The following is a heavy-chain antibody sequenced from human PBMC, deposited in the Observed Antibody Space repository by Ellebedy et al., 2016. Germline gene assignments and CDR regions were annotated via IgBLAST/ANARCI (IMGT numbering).Heavy chain of an antibody. Sequence: ASVKVSSXASGYTFTGYYMHWVRQAPGQGLEWMGWINPNSGNTGYAQKFQGRVTMTRDTSISTAYMELSRLRSDDTAVYYCARVPGTYSSGWYTLGYWGQGTLVTVSS. J-gene: IGHJ4*02. CDR2: INPNSGNT. CDR1: GYTFTGYY. CDR3: ARVPGTYSSGWYTLGY. D-gene: IGHD6-19*01. V-gene: IGHV1-2*02.